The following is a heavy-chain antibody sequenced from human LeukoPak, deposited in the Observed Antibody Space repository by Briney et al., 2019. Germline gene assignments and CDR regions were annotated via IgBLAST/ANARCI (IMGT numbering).Heavy chain of an antibody. Sequence: PSETLSLTCAVSGGSISSSNWWSWVRQPPGKGLEWIREIYHSGSTNYNPSLKSRVTISVDKSKNQFSLKLSSVTAADTAVYYCASFPGYCSSTSCHWYAYWGQGTLVTVSS. J-gene: IGHJ4*02. CDR3: ASFPGYCSSTSCHWYAY. CDR2: IYHSGST. V-gene: IGHV4-4*02. D-gene: IGHD2-2*01. CDR1: GGSISSSNW.